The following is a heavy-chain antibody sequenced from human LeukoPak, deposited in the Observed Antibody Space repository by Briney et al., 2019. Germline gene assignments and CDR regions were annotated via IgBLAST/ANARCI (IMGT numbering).Heavy chain of an antibody. D-gene: IGHD3-22*01. V-gene: IGHV1-18*01. Sequence: RASVKVSCKASGYTFTSYGISWVRQAPGQGLEWMGWISAYNGNTNYAQKLQGRVTMTTDTSTSTAYMELRSLRSDDTAVYYCARATGPYDGWLPLDYWGQGTLVTVSS. J-gene: IGHJ4*02. CDR2: ISAYNGNT. CDR3: ARATGPYDGWLPLDY. CDR1: GYTFTSYG.